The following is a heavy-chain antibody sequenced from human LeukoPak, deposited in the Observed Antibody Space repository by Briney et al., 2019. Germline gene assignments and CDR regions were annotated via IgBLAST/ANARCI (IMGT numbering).Heavy chain of an antibody. CDR2: IIPIFGTA. J-gene: IGHJ6*03. CDR1: GGTFSSYA. CDR3: AESYYDFWSGSDKARRDFYYYMDV. D-gene: IGHD3-3*01. V-gene: IGHV1-69*13. Sequence: ASVKVPCKASGGTFSSYAISWVRQAPGQGLEWMGGIIPIFGTANYAQKFQGRVTITADESTSTAYMELSSLRSEDTAVYYCAESYYDFWSGSDKARRDFYYYMDVWGKGTTVTVSS.